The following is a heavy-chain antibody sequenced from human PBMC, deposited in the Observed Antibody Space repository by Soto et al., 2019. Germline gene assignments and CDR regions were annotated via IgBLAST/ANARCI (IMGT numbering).Heavy chain of an antibody. CDR3: ARDRGYYYDSSGSSGY. J-gene: IGHJ4*02. V-gene: IGHV1-18*04. CDR1: GYTFTSYG. Sequence: GASVKVSCKASGYTFTSYGISWVRQAPGQGLEWMGWISAYNGNTNYAQKLQGRVTMTTDTSTSTAYMELRSLRSDDTAVYYCARDRGYYYDSSGSSGYWGQRTMVTVSS. CDR2: ISAYNGNT. D-gene: IGHD3-22*01.